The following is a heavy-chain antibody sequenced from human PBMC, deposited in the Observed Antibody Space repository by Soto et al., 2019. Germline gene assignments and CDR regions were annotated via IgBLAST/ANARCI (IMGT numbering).Heavy chain of an antibody. J-gene: IGHJ5*02. CDR2: IYYSGST. V-gene: IGHV4-39*07. Sequence: ETLSLTCTVSGGSISSSSYYWGWIRQPPGKGLEWIGSIYYSGSTNYNPSLKSRVTISVDTSKNQFSLKLSSVTAADTAVYYCARHLGYCSGGSCYSGVWWFDPWGQGTLVTVSS. D-gene: IGHD2-15*01. CDR3: ARHLGYCSGGSCYSGVWWFDP. CDR1: GGSISSSSYY.